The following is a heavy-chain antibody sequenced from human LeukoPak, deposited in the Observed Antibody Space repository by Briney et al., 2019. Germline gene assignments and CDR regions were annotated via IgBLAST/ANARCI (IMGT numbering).Heavy chain of an antibody. CDR1: GXTFSSYD. V-gene: IGHV3-13*04. Sequence: GGSLRLSCAASGXTFSSYDMHWVRQATGKGQEWVSAIGTAGDTYYPGSVKGRFTISRENAKNSLYLQMNSLRAGDTAVYYCARAGPEAYSSGAFDIWGQGTMVTVSS. CDR2: IGTAGDT. CDR3: ARAGPEAYSSGAFDI. J-gene: IGHJ3*02. D-gene: IGHD6-19*01.